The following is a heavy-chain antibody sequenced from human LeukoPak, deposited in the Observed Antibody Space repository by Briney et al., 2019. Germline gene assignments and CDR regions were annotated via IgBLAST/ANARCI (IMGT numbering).Heavy chain of an antibody. CDR3: ATRIGWGVIPNFDS. V-gene: IGHV1-69*04. Sequence: GGSVKVSCKASGGTFSSYAISWVRQAPGQGLEWMGRIIPILGIANSAQKFQGRVTITADKSTSTAYMELSSLRSEDTAVYYCATRIGWGVIPNFDSWGQGTLVTVSS. CDR2: IIPILGIA. J-gene: IGHJ4*02. CDR1: GGTFSSYA. D-gene: IGHD3-16*02.